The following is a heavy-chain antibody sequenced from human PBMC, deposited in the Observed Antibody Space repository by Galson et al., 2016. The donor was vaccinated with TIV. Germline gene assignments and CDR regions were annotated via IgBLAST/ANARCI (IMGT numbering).Heavy chain of an antibody. D-gene: IGHD2-21*02. J-gene: IGHJ4*02. Sequence: SVKVSCKASGGTFDNYPITWVRQAPGQGLEWMGGIIPISAIADNAQKFQGRVSITADESTSTAYMALSSLRSEDTAVYYCARLTPCGGDCYYFDYWGQGTLVTVSS. CDR1: GGTFDNYP. CDR2: IIPISAIA. V-gene: IGHV1-69*13. CDR3: ARLTPCGGDCYYFDY.